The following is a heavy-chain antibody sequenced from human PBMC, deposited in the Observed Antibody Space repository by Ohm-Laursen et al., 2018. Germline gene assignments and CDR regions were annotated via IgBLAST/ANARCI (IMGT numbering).Heavy chain of an antibody. CDR2: IKSSYGRT. V-gene: IGHV1-46*01. CDR3: ARVAGTTDYYYAMDV. CDR1: GSTFATYY. D-gene: IGHD1-7*01. J-gene: IGHJ6*02. Sequence: GASVKVSCKASGSTFATYYIHWVRQAPGQGLEWMGMIKSSYGRTSYAQKFQTRVTMTGDTSTSTVYMELSSLTSEDTAVHYCARVAGTTDYYYAMDVWGQGTTVTVSS.